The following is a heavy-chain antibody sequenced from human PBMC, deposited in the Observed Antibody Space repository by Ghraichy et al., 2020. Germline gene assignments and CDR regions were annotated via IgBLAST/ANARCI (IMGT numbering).Heavy chain of an antibody. CDR3: ARDIGSPDYYYGMDV. D-gene: IGHD1-26*01. Sequence: SQTLSLTCTVSGGSISSYYWSWIRQPPGKGLEWIGYIHYSGSTNYNPSLKSRVTISVDTSKNQFSLKLSSVTAADTAVYYCARDIGSPDYYYGMDVWGQGTTVTVSS. CDR2: IHYSGST. J-gene: IGHJ6*02. CDR1: GGSISSYY. V-gene: IGHV4-59*01.